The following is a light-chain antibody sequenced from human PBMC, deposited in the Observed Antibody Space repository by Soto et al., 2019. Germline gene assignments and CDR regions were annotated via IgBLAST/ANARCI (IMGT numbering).Light chain of an antibody. CDR2: EGT. J-gene: IGLJ1*01. CDR3: CSYAGTTIFYV. V-gene: IGLV2-23*01. Sequence: QSVLTQPASVSGSPGQSITISCTGTSSDVGRYNLVSWYQQHPDKAPNLIIYEGTKRPSGVSSRFSGSKSGNTASLTISGLQAEDEADYYCCSYAGTTIFYVFGTGTKLTVL. CDR1: SSDVGRYNL.